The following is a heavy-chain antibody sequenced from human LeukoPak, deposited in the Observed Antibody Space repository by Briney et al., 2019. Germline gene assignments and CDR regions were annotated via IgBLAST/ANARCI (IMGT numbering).Heavy chain of an antibody. CDR3: AKVSDPFRWFGEFNVKLPRPIRHYYFDS. V-gene: IGHV3-23*01. CDR2: ISGSGGST. J-gene: IGHJ4*02. CDR1: GFTFSSYG. D-gene: IGHD3-10*01. Sequence: GGSLRLSCAASGFTFSSYGMSWVRQAPGKGLEWVSAISGSGGSTYYADSVKGRFTISRDNSKNTLYLQMNSLRAEDTAVYYCAKVSDPFRWFGEFNVKLPRPIRHYYFDSWGQGTLVTVSS.